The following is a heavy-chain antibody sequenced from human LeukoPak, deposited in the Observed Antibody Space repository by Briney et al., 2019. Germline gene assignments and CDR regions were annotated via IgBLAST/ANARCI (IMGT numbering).Heavy chain of an antibody. CDR1: GGTFSSYA. CDR3: ARGGDPKAYYYGSGSYYYFDY. Sequence: GASVKVSCKASGGTFSSYAISWVRQAPGQGLEWMGGIIPIFGTANYAQKFQGRVTITADESTSTAYMELSSLRSEDTAVYYCARGGDPKAYYYGSGSYYYFDYWGQGTLVTVSS. V-gene: IGHV1-69*01. J-gene: IGHJ4*02. D-gene: IGHD3-10*01. CDR2: IIPIFGTA.